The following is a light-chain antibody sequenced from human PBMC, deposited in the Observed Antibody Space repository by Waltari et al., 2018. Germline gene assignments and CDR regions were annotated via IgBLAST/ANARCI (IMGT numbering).Light chain of an antibody. CDR3: SSYTSSSTYG. Sequence: QSALTQPASVSGSPGQSLTISCTGTSSDVGGYNYVSWYQQHPGKAPKLTIYVVSNRPSGVSNRFSGSKSGNTASLTISGLQAEDEADYYCSSYTSSSTYGFGTGTKVTVL. CDR1: SSDVGGYNY. J-gene: IGLJ1*01. CDR2: VVS. V-gene: IGLV2-14*01.